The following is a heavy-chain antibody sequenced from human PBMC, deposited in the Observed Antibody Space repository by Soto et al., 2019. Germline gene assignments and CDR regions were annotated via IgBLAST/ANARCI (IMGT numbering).Heavy chain of an antibody. J-gene: IGHJ5*02. CDR1: GNSDNPLFY. V-gene: IGHV4-38-2*01. CDR2: VYPSGTT. Sequence: PSETLSLTCAVSGNSDNPLFYWGWIRQPTGKGREWIGSVYPSGTTYSNPALKSRVTISVGASKKNFSLKLSSVTAADTARYYCVAYPASHNWFGLWGQGTLVTVSS. D-gene: IGHD2-2*01. CDR3: VAYPASHNWFGL.